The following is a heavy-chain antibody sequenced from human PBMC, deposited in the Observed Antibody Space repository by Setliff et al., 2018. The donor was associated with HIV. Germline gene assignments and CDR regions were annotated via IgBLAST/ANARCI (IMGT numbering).Heavy chain of an antibody. CDR1: GYTFTSFV. CDR2: INTNTGNP. V-gene: IGHV7-4-1*02. J-gene: IGHJ4*01. CDR3: ASHLPPYSGNFDY. Sequence: ASVKVSCKASGYTFTSFVMNWVRQAPGQGLEWMGWINTNTGNPTYAQGFTGRFVFSLDTSVSTAYLQISSLKAEDTAVYYCASHLPPYSGNFDYWGHGTLVTVSS. D-gene: IGHD1-26*01.